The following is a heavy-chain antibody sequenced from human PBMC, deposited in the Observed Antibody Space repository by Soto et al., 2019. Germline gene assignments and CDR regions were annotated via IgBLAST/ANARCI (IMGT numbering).Heavy chain of an antibody. Sequence: ASVKVSCKASGYTFTSYGISWVRQAPGQGLEWMGWISAYNGNTNYAQKLQGRVTMTTDTSTSTAYMELRSLRSDDTAVYYCARDSVSGTLGYSGYADINWFDPWGQGTLVTVSS. CDR2: ISAYNGNT. J-gene: IGHJ5*02. D-gene: IGHD5-12*01. CDR1: GYTFTSYG. V-gene: IGHV1-18*01. CDR3: ARDSVSGTLGYSGYADINWFDP.